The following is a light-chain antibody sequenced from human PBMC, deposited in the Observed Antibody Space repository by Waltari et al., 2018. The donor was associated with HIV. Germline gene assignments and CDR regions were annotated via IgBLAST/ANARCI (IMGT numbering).Light chain of an antibody. CDR1: PSNIGSNF. CDR2: GDD. V-gene: IGLV1-47*01. CDR3: ATWDDSLSGVL. Sequence: QSVLTQPPSTSGTPGQTVTIPCSGSPSNIGSNFVYWYQQLPGTAPTLLIYGDDQRPAGVPDRFSVSKSGTSASLAISGLLSEDEAEYYCATWDDSLSGVLFGGGTKLTVL. J-gene: IGLJ3*02.